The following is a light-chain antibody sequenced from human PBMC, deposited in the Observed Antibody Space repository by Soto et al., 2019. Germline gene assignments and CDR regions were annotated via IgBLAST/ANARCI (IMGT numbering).Light chain of an antibody. CDR2: DDS. CDR3: QVWDSSSDHAV. J-gene: IGLJ7*01. V-gene: IGLV3-21*02. Sequence: SYELTQPPSVSVAPGQTARITCGGNNIGSKSVHWYQQKPGQAPVLVVYDDSDLPSGIPERFSGSNSGNTATLTISRVEAGDEADYYCQVWDSSSDHAVCGGGTQLNVL. CDR1: NIGSKS.